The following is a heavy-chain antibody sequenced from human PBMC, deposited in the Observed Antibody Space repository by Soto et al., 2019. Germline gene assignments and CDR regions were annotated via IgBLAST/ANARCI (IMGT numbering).Heavy chain of an antibody. CDR1: GDSISSGDYY. CDR2: IYYSGNT. Sequence: PSETLSLTCTVSGDSISSGDYYWSWIRQPPGKGLEWIGCIYYSGNTYYNPSLKRRVTISVDTSKNQFSLKLSSVTAADTAVYYCGFGRFPSPVFDIWGQGTMVTVSS. CDR3: GFGRFPSPVFDI. J-gene: IGHJ3*02. V-gene: IGHV4-30-4*01. D-gene: IGHD3-10*01.